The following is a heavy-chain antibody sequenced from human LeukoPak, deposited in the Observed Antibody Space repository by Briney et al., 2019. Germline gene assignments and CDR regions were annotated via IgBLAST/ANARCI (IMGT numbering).Heavy chain of an antibody. V-gene: IGHV3-23*01. CDR3: ARNPYYDFWSASSSYYGMDV. Sequence: GGSLRLSCAASGFTFSSYAMSWVRQAPGKGLEWVSAISGSGGSTYYADSVKGRFTTSRDNSKNTLYLQMNSLRAEDTAVYFCARNPYYDFWSASSSYYGMDVWGQGTTVTVSS. D-gene: IGHD3-3*01. CDR1: GFTFSSYA. J-gene: IGHJ6*02. CDR2: ISGSGGST.